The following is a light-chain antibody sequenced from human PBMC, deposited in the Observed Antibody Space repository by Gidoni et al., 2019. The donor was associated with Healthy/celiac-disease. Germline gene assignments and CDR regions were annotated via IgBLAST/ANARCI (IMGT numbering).Light chain of an antibody. Sequence: EIVLTQSPATLSLSPGERATLSCRASQSVSSYLAWYQQKPGQAPRLLIYDASNRATGIPARFSGSGSGTDFTLTISSLDPEDFAVYYCQQRSNWPSTFGGXTKVEIK. CDR2: DAS. J-gene: IGKJ4*01. CDR3: QQRSNWPST. CDR1: QSVSSY. V-gene: IGKV3-11*01.